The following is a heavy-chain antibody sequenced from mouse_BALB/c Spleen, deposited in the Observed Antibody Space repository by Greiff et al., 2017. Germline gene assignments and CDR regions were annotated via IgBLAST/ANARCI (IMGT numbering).Heavy chain of an antibody. Sequence: LLESGAELMKPGASVKISCKATGYTFSSYWIEWVKQRPGHGLEWIGEILPGSGSTNNNEKFKGKATFTADTSSNTAYMQLGRLTSEDSAVYYCARFGHHAMDYWGQGTSVTVSS. CDR2: ILPGSGST. CDR3: ARFGHHAMDY. V-gene: IGHV1-9*01. CDR1: GYTFSSYW. J-gene: IGHJ4*01.